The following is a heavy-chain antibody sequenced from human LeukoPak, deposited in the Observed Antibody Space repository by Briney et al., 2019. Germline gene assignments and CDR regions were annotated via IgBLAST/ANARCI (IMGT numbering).Heavy chain of an antibody. D-gene: IGHD1-1*01. CDR1: GFTFTTYS. Sequence: GGPLRLSCEASGFTFTTYSMTWVRQTPGEGLEWVSSISTRDTFINYADSVKGRFTISRDNAKNSLFLQMTSLRAEDTAMYYCARWKPRSDALDVWGKGTM. V-gene: IGHV3-21*01. CDR3: ARWKPRSDALDV. CDR2: ISTRDTFI. J-gene: IGHJ3*01.